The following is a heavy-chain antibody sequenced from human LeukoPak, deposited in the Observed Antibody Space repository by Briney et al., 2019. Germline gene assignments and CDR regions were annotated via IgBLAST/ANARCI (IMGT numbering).Heavy chain of an antibody. CDR1: GFTFSSYS. V-gene: IGHV3-21*01. D-gene: IGHD5-24*01. CDR3: ARDLEMATIVRPALDY. CDR2: ISSSSSYI. Sequence: GGSLRLSCAASGFTFSSYSMNWVRQAPGKGLEWVSSISSSSSYIYYADSVKGRFTISRDNAKNSLYLQMNSLRAEDTAVYYCARDLEMATIVRPALDYWGQGTLVTVSS. J-gene: IGHJ4*02.